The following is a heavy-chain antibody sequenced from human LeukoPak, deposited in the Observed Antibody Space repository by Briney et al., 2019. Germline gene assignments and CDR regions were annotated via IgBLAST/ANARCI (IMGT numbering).Heavy chain of an antibody. D-gene: IGHD3-22*01. CDR2: ISGSGGST. Sequence: GGSLRLSCEASGFTFSSYAMSWVRQAPGKGLEWVSAISGSGGSTYYADSVKGRFTISRDNSKNTLYLQMNSLRAEDTAVYYCAKPLVVTVDPFDYWGQGTLVTVSS. V-gene: IGHV3-23*01. J-gene: IGHJ4*02. CDR3: AKPLVVTVDPFDY. CDR1: GFTFSSYA.